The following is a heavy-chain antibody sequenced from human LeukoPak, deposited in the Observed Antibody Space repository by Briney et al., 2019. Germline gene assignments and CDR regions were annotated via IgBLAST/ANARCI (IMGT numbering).Heavy chain of an antibody. Sequence: SETLSLTCTVSGGSISSYYWSWIRQPPGKGLEWIGYIYYSGSTNYKPSHKSRVTISVDTSKNQFSLKLSSVTAADTAVYYCARDLVYHGWSAWFDPWGQGTLVTVSS. V-gene: IGHV4-59*01. J-gene: IGHJ5*02. CDR2: IYYSGST. CDR3: ARDLVYHGWSAWFDP. CDR1: GGSISSYY. D-gene: IGHD6-19*01.